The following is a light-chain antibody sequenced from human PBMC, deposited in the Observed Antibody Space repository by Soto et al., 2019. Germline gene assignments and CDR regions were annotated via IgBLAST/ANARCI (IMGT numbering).Light chain of an antibody. J-gene: IGKJ1*01. CDR2: AAS. CDR3: LQDYNYPLA. Sequence: AVWMSQCPSFLSACTGDRITITYRISQGISSYLACYQQKPGKAPKLLIYAASSLQSGVPSRFRGSGSGTDFTLTISSLQPEDFATYYCLQDYNYPLAFGQGTKVDNK. CDR1: QGISSY. V-gene: IGKV1-6*01.